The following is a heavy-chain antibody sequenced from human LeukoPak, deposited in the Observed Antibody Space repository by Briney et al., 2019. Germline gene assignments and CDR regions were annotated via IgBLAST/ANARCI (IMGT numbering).Heavy chain of an antibody. CDR1: GGTFSSYA. D-gene: IGHD3-22*01. V-gene: IGHV1-69*05. Sequence: GSSVKVSCKASGGTFSSYAISWVRQAPGQGLEWMGGIIPIFGTANYAQKFQGRVTITTDESTSTAYMELRSLRSEDTAVYYCARYPLDDSSGSPYNWFDPWGQGTLVTVSS. J-gene: IGHJ5*02. CDR2: IIPIFGTA. CDR3: ARYPLDDSSGSPYNWFDP.